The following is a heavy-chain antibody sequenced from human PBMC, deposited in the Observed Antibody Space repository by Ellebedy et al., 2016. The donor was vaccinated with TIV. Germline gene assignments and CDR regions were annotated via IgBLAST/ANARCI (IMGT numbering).Heavy chain of an antibody. Sequence: GESLKISCAASGFSFRSYGMHWVRQAPGKGLGWVAFIRYDGSNKYYAESVKGRFTISRDNSKNTLYLQMNSLRAEDTAVYYCAKPLVEVAAAGPDYWGQGTLVIVSS. J-gene: IGHJ4*02. CDR1: GFSFRSYG. D-gene: IGHD6-13*01. CDR3: AKPLVEVAAAGPDY. V-gene: IGHV3-30*02. CDR2: IRYDGSNK.